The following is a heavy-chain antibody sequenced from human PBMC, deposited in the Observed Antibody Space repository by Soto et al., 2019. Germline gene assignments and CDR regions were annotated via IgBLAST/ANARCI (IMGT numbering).Heavy chain of an antibody. V-gene: IGHV4-59*01. J-gene: IGHJ4*02. Sequence: PSETLSLTCTVSGGSISSYYWSWIWQPPGKGLEWIGYIYYSGSTNYNPSLKGRVTISVDTSKNQFSLKLRSVTAADTAVYYCARDSIVGTTVPTYYFDYWGQGTLVTVSS. D-gene: IGHD1-26*01. CDR2: IYYSGST. CDR3: ARDSIVGTTVPTYYFDY. CDR1: GGSISSYY.